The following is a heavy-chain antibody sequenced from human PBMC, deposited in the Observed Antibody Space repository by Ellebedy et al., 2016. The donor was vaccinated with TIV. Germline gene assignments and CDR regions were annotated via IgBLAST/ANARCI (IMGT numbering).Heavy chain of an antibody. Sequence: GESLKIPCAASGFSYSAWYMDWVRQAPGRGLEWVGRIKNKADSYTTHYAASVKGRFTIPRDNSKNSLYLQMDSLNTEDTAVYYCARDNWGSYDYWGQGTLVTVSS. V-gene: IGHV3-72*01. D-gene: IGHD3-16*01. J-gene: IGHJ4*02. CDR1: GFSYSAWY. CDR3: ARDNWGSYDY. CDR2: IKNKADSYTT.